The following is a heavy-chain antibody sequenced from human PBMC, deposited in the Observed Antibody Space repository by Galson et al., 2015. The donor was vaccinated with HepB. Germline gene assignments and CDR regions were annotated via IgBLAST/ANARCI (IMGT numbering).Heavy chain of an antibody. V-gene: IGHV3-48*02. J-gene: IGHJ3*02. CDR1: GFNFSSYS. D-gene: IGHD4-23*01. Sequence: SLRLSCAVSGFNFSSYSINWVRQAPGKGLEWVSYISSSSNTMYYADSVKGRFTISRDNVSNSLYLQMNSLRDEDTTVYYCARGTVVTSYDAFDIWGQGTKVTVSS. CDR2: ISSSSNTM. CDR3: ARGTVVTSYDAFDI.